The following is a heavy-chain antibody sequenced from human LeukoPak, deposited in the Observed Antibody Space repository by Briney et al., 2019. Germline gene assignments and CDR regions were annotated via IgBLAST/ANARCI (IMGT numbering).Heavy chain of an antibody. CDR1: GFTFSSYG. D-gene: IGHD3-10*01. V-gene: IGHV3-30*02. Sequence: GGSLRLSCAASGFTFSSYGMHWVRQAPGKGLEWVAFIRYDGSNKYYADSVRGRFTISRANAKNSLYLQMNSLRAEDTAVYYCAKDRPQYYYGSGSLDYWGQGTLVTVSS. CDR2: IRYDGSNK. CDR3: AKDRPQYYYGSGSLDY. J-gene: IGHJ4*02.